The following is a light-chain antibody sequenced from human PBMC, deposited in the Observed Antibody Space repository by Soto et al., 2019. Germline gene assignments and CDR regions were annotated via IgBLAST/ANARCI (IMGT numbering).Light chain of an antibody. CDR3: QQYTNWPYT. CDR1: QSVGSN. V-gene: IGKV3-15*01. J-gene: IGKJ2*01. Sequence: EIVMTQSPAPLSLSPGERASLSCRASQSVGSNLAWNQPTAGPAPRLLIYGASTRATGIPARFSGSGSGTEFPLTISSLQSEDFAVYSCQQYTNWPYTFGQGTKLEIK. CDR2: GAS.